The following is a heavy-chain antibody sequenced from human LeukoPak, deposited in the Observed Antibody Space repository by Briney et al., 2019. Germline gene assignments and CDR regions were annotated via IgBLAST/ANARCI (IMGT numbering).Heavy chain of an antibody. D-gene: IGHD5-24*01. J-gene: IGHJ4*02. V-gene: IGHV3-48*01. CDR1: GFTFSSYS. CDR2: ISSSSSTN. Sequence: AGSLRLSCAGSGFTFSSYSMNWVRQAPGRGLEWISTISSSSSTNYYADPVKGRITISRANAKNSIYLQMNSLRAQDTTVYYCARDAPRHDFVYKDYWGQGTLVSVSS. CDR3: ARDAPRHDFVYKDY.